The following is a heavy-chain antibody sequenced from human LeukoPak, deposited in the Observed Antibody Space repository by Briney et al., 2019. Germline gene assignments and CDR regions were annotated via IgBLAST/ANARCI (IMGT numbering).Heavy chain of an antibody. CDR3: AREGTGEIGYGPDY. D-gene: IGHD5-18*01. J-gene: IGHJ4*02. V-gene: IGHV4-61*02. CDR2: IYSSGST. Sequence: PSETLSLTGTVSGGSISSGSYSWSWIRQPAGKGLEWIGRIYSSGSTNYNPSLKSRVTISVDTSNKQFSLKLSSVTAADTAVYYCAREGTGEIGYGPDYWGQGTLVAVSS. CDR1: GGSISSGSYS.